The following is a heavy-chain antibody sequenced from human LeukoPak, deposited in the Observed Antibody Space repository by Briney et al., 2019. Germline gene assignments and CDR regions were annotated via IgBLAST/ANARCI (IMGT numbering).Heavy chain of an antibody. Sequence: GGSLRLSCAASGFTFSNAWMGWVRQAPGKGLEWVGRIKSKTDGGTTDYAAPVKGRFTISRDDSKNTLYLQMNSLKTEDTAVYYCTTDRPYCSSTSCYRLPYYYYMDVWGKGTTVTVSS. CDR3: TTDRPYCSSTSCYRLPYYYYMDV. D-gene: IGHD2-2*02. J-gene: IGHJ6*03. CDR1: GFTFSNAW. V-gene: IGHV3-15*01. CDR2: IKSKTDGGTT.